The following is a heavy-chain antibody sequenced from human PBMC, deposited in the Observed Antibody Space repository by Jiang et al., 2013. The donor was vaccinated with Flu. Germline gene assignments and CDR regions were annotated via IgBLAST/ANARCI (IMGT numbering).Heavy chain of an antibody. D-gene: IGHD3-3*01. CDR1: GFTFSDYY. CDR3: ARGGYYDFWSGYGLDV. J-gene: IGHJ6*02. Sequence: VQLVESGGGLVKPGGSLRLSCAASGFTFSDYYMSWIRQAPGKGLEWVSYIYSGGSAIYYADSVKGRFTISRDNTKNSLSLQMNSLRADDTAVYYCARGGYYDFWSGYGLDVWGQGTTVTVSS. CDR2: IYSGGSAI. V-gene: IGHV3-11*01.